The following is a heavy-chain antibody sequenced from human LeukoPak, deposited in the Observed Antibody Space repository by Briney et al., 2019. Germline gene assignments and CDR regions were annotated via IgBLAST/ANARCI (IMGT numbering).Heavy chain of an antibody. CDR1: GFTFSSYE. V-gene: IGHV3-48*03. CDR2: ISSSGSTI. D-gene: IGHD3-10*01. Sequence: HPGGSLRLSCAASGFTFSSYEMNWVRQAPGKGLEWVSYISSSGSTIYYADSVKGRFTISRDNAKNSLYLQMNSLRAEDTAVYYCARDMGTWRRPWEFDAFDIWGQGTMVTVSS. J-gene: IGHJ3*02. CDR3: ARDMGTWRRPWEFDAFDI.